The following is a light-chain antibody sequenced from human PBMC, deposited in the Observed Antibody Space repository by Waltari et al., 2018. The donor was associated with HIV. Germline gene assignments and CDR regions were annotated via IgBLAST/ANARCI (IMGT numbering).Light chain of an antibody. CDR2: QDN. CDR1: ELGDKY. V-gene: IGLV3-1*01. J-gene: IGLJ3*02. CDR3: QAWGSTTSGV. Sequence: SYEVTHPPSVAVSPGQTATITCSGYELGDKYTCWYQQKPGQSPLLVIYQDNKRPSGIPERFSGSSSGHTATLTISGTLPMDEADYYCQAWGSTTSGVFGRGTRLTVL.